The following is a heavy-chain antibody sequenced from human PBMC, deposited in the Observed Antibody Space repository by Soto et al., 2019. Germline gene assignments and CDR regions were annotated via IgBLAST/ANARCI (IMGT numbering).Heavy chain of an antibody. D-gene: IGHD4-17*01. CDR2: ISYDGSNK. Sequence: QVQLVESGGGVVQPGRSLRLSCAASGFTFSSYGMHWVRQAPGKGLEWVAVISYDGSNKYYADSVKGRFTISRDNSKNTLYLQMNSLRAEDTAVYYCATNGMTTVTTVFDYWGQGTLVTVSS. J-gene: IGHJ4*02. CDR3: ATNGMTTVTTVFDY. CDR1: GFTFSSYG. V-gene: IGHV3-30*03.